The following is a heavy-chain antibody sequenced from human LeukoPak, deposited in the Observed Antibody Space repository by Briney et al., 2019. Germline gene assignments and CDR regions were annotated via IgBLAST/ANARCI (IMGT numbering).Heavy chain of an antibody. J-gene: IGHJ4*02. CDR1: GYTFTGYY. CDR3: ARGPSTMGATAVDY. Sequence: ASVKVSCKASGYTFTGYYMHWVRQAPGQGLEWMGWINPNSGGTNYAQKFQGRVTMSRDTSISTAYMELSRLRSDDTAVYYCARGPSTMGATAVDYWGQGTLVTVSS. V-gene: IGHV1-2*02. CDR2: INPNSGGT. D-gene: IGHD1-26*01.